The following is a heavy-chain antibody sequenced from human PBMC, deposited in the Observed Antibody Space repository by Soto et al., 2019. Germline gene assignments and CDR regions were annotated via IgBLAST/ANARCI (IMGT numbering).Heavy chain of an antibody. D-gene: IGHD2-15*01. CDR3: ARYSPSLDLDY. V-gene: IGHV2-5*02. CDR2: IYWDDDK. J-gene: IGHJ4*02. CDR1: GFSLSTSGVG. Sequence: QITLKESGPTLVKPTQTLTLTCTFSGFSLSTSGVGVGWIRQPPGKALEWLALIYWDDDKRYSPSLKSRLTNTKHTSKNHVLLTVTNMDPVDTATYYGARYSPSLDLDYWGQGTLVTVSS.